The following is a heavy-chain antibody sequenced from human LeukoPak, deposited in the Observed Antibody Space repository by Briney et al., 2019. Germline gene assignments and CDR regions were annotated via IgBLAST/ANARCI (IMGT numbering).Heavy chain of an antibody. V-gene: IGHV4-61*02. D-gene: IGHD6-19*01. CDR3: ARRHSSGWFYY. Sequence: PSETLSLTCTVSGGSISSGSYYWSWIRQPAGKGLEWIGRIYTSGSTNYNPSLKSRVTISVDTSKNQFSLKVNSVTAADTAVYYCARRHSSGWFYYWGQGTLVTVSS. CDR2: IYTSGST. J-gene: IGHJ4*02. CDR1: GGSISSGSYY.